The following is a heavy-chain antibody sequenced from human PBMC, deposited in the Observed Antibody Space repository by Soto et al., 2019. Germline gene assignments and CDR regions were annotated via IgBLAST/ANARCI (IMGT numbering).Heavy chain of an antibody. J-gene: IGHJ5*02. V-gene: IGHV4-39*01. CDR3: ARAIGYCSGGSCYRWFDP. CDR2: IYYSGST. D-gene: IGHD2-15*01. CDR1: GGSISSSSYY. Sequence: SETLSLTCTVSGGSISSSSYYWGWVRQPPGKGLEWIGSIYYSGSTYYNPSLKSRVTISVDTSKNQFSLKLSSVTAADTALYYCARAIGYCSGGSCYRWFDPWGQGTLVTVS.